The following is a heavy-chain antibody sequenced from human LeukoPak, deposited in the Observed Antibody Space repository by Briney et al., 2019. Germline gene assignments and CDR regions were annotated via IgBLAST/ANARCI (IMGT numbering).Heavy chain of an antibody. J-gene: IGHJ6*03. V-gene: IGHV1-2*02. Sequence: ASVKVSCKASGYTFTGYYMHWVRQAPGQGLEWMGWINPNSGGTNYAQKFQGRVTMTRDTSISTAYMELSRLRSDDTAVYYCARQRRSHYYYYYMDVWGKGTTVTVSS. D-gene: IGHD6-19*01. CDR3: ARQRRSHYYYYYMDV. CDR1: GYTFTGYY. CDR2: INPNSGGT.